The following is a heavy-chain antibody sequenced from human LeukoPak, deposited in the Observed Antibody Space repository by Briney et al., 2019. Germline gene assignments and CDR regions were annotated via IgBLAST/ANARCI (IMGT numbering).Heavy chain of an antibody. D-gene: IGHD3-22*01. CDR3: YSMIVVTIRLINDY. Sequence: TGGSLRLSCAASGFTVSSNYMSWVRQAPGKGLEWVSVIYTGGSTYYADSVKGRFTISRDNSKNTLYLQMNSLRVEDTAVYYCYSMIVVTIRLINDYWGQGTLVTVSS. V-gene: IGHV3-66*01. CDR2: IYTGGST. J-gene: IGHJ4*02. CDR1: GFTVSSNY.